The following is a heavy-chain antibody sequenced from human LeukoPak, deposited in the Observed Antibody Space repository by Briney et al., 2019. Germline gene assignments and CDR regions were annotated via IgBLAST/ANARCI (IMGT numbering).Heavy chain of an antibody. CDR1: GLTFSSYS. D-gene: IGHD3-3*01. CDR2: ISNSSSTI. CDR3: AREVAFGVVISAWWFDP. Sequence: GGSLRLSCAASGLTFSSYSMNWVRQAPGKGLEWVSYISNSSSTIYYADSVKGRFTISRDNAKNSLYLQMNSLRAEDTAVYYCAREVAFGVVISAWWFDPWGQGTLVTVSS. V-gene: IGHV3-48*01. J-gene: IGHJ5*02.